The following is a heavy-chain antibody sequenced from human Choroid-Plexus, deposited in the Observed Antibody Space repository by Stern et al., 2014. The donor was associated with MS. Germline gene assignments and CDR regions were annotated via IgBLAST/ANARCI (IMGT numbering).Heavy chain of an antibody. V-gene: IGHV1-3*01. J-gene: IGHJ4*02. Sequence: QVQLMQSGAEVKKPGASVKVSCKASGYTFSSYAMHWVRQAPGQRLEWMGWIIAGNGNTKYSQNCQGRVTINRDTSASTAYMELSSLRSEDTAVYYCARSYDFPIFDSCGQGTLVTVSS. CDR3: ARSYDFPIFDS. CDR2: IIAGNGNT. D-gene: IGHD3-3*01. CDR1: GYTFSSYA.